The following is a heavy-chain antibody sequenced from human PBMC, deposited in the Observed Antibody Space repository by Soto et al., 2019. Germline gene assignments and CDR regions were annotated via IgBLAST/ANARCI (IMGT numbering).Heavy chain of an antibody. CDR2: MNPNSGNT. Sequence: DSVKVSCKASGYTFTSYDINWVLQATGQGLEWMGWMNPNSGNTGYAQKFQGRVTMTRNTSISTAYMELSSLRSEDTAVYYCARSSYYTRDAFDIWGQGTMVTVSS. D-gene: IGHD1-26*01. J-gene: IGHJ3*02. CDR3: ARSSYYTRDAFDI. V-gene: IGHV1-8*01. CDR1: GYTFTSYD.